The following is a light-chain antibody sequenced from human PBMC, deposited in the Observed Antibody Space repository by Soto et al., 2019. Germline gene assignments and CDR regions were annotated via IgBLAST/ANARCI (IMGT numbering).Light chain of an antibody. CDR2: GAS. CDR3: QQGSRTLT. J-gene: IGKJ4*01. CDR1: QSIDRY. Sequence: DIQMTQSPSPLSASVGDRVTITCRASQSIDRYLNWYQQKPGTAPKLLISGASSLRSGVPSRFSGSGSGTDFTLTINSLQPEDFATYYCQQGSRTLTFGGGTKVEIK. V-gene: IGKV1-39*01.